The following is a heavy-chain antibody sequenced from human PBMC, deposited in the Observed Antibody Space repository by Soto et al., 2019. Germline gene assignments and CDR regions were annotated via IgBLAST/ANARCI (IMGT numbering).Heavy chain of an antibody. CDR1: GFTFSSYA. CDR3: ARGIAGSVYGMYV. V-gene: IGHV3-64*01. J-gene: IGHJ6*02. CDR2: ISSNGGST. D-gene: IGHD2-15*01. Sequence: EVQLVESGGGLVQPGGSLRLSCAASGFTFSSYAMHWVRQAPGKGLEYVSAISSNGGSTYYANSVKGRFTISRDNSKNTLYLQMVSLRAEDMAVYYCARGIAGSVYGMYVWGQGTTVTVSS.